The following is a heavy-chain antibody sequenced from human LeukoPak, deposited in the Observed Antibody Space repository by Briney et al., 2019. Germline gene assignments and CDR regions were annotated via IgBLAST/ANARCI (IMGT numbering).Heavy chain of an antibody. CDR3: ANVRADYYDSSGYFDY. J-gene: IGHJ4*02. CDR1: GFTFSSYA. D-gene: IGHD3-22*01. Sequence: GGSLRLSCAASGFTFSSYAMSWVRQAPGKGLEWVSAISGSGGSTYYADSVKGRFTISRDNAKNSLYLQMNSLRAEDTALYYCANVRADYYDSSGYFDYWGQGTLVTVSS. CDR2: ISGSGGST. V-gene: IGHV3-23*01.